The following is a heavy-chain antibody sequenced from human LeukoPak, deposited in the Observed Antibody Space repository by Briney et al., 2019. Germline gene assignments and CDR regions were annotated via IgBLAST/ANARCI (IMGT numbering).Heavy chain of an antibody. Sequence: GGSLRLSRAASGFTFSSYAMSWVRQAPGKGLEWVSAISGSGGSTYYADSVKGRFTISRDNSKNTLYLQMNSLRAEDTAVYYCAKDEWQQLVSLDYWGQGTLVTVSS. J-gene: IGHJ4*02. CDR1: GFTFSSYA. V-gene: IGHV3-23*01. CDR3: AKDEWQQLVSLDY. D-gene: IGHD6-13*01. CDR2: ISGSGGST.